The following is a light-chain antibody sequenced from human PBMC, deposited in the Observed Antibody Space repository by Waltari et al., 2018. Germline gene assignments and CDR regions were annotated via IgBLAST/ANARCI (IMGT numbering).Light chain of an antibody. CDR2: EVT. V-gene: IGLV2-14*01. CDR3: SSFTTSNTWV. J-gene: IGLJ3*02. Sequence: QSALTQPASVSGSPGQSITIPCTGTRSDIGTSAYVCWHQQYPGKAPKVIIYEVTNRPSGVSNRFSASKSGNTASLTISGLQAEDEADYYCSSFTTSNTWVFGGGTALTVL. CDR1: RSDIGTSAY.